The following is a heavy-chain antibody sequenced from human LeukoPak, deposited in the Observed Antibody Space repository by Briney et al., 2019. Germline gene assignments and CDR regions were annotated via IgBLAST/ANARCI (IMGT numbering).Heavy chain of an antibody. J-gene: IGHJ5*02. D-gene: IGHD5-12*01. CDR3: ARGQVEWLRFGIYGP. CDR2: INHSGST. CDR1: GGSFSGYY. V-gene: IGHV4-34*01. Sequence: PSETLSLTCAVYGGSFSGYYWSWIRQPPGKGLEWIGEINHSGSTNYNPSLKSRFTISVDTSKNQFSLKLSSVTAADTAVYYCARGQVEWLRFGIYGPWGQGTLVTVSS.